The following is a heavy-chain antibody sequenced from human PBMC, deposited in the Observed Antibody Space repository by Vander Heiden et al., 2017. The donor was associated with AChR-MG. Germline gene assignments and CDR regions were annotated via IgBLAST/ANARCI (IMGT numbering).Heavy chain of an antibody. Sequence: QVQLVQSGAEVKEPGAPVKVSCKASGYSFISYDINWLRQASGQGPEWMGWLSQDDGKRDYAQNFLGRLTMTWDTSTSMAYMELSGLTSEDTAVYYCARGITRGVDYWGQGTLVTVSS. V-gene: IGHV1-8*01. J-gene: IGHJ4*02. D-gene: IGHD1-20*01. CDR2: LSQDDGKR. CDR3: ARGITRGVDY. CDR1: GYSFISYD.